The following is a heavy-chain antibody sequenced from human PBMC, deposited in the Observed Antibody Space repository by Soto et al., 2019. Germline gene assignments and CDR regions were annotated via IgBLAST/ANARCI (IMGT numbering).Heavy chain of an antibody. J-gene: IGHJ4*02. CDR2: IIPIFGTA. CDR3: ARGLLGYCSGGSCYPYYFDY. CDR1: GGTFSSYA. D-gene: IGHD2-15*01. V-gene: IGHV1-69*01. Sequence: QVQLVQSGAEVKKPGSSVKVSCKASGGTFSSYAISWVRQAPGQGLEWMGVIIPIFGTANYAQKFQGRVTITAEESTSTAYMELSSLRSEDTAVYYCARGLLGYCSGGSCYPYYFDYWGQGTLVTVSS.